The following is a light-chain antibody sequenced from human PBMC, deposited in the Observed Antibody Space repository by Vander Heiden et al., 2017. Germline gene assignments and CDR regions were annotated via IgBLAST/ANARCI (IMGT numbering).Light chain of an antibody. CDR3: QQYDSTPRT. CDR1: QDINSY. V-gene: IGKV1-39*01. Sequence: DIQMTQSPSSLSASVGDRVTITCRASQDINSYLNWYQQKPGKAPELLIYAASSLESGVPSRFSGSGSGTDFTLTISSLQPEDIATYYCQQYDSTPRTFGQGTKVEIK. J-gene: IGKJ1*01. CDR2: AAS.